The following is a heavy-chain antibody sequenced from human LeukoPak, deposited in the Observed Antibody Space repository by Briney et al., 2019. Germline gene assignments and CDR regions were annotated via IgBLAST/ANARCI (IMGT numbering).Heavy chain of an antibody. D-gene: IGHD3-10*01. CDR3: TTDRGALTN. J-gene: IGHJ4*02. CDR2: IQSKTDGGPT. Sequence: GGSLRLSCATSGFTFSDAWMSWVRQAPGVGLEWVGRIQSKTDGGPTEYAAPVKGRFTISRDDSKNTLYLQMNSLKAGDTAVYYCTTDRGALTNWGPGTLVTVSS. CDR1: GFTFSDAW. V-gene: IGHV3-15*01.